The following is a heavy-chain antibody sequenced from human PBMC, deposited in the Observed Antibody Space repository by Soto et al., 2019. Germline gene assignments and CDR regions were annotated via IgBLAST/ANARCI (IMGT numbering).Heavy chain of an antibody. J-gene: IGHJ4*02. CDR3: ARDTTVALFDY. Sequence: QVQLQESGPGLVKPSQTLSLTCTVSGGSISSGGYYWSWIRQHPVKGLEWIGYIYYSGSTYYNPSLNSRVTISVDTSKNQFSLKLSSVTAADTAVYYCARDTTVALFDYWGQGTLVTVSS. CDR2: IYYSGST. CDR1: GGSISSGGYY. V-gene: IGHV4-31*03. D-gene: IGHD4-17*01.